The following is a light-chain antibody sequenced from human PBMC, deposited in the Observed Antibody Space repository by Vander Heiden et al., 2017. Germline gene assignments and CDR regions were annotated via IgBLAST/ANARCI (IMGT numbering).Light chain of an antibody. CDR1: QSISSW. CDR3: QQYNSYSWT. V-gene: IGKV1-5*03. Sequence: IQMTQSPSTLSASVGDRVTITCRASQSISSWLAWYQQKPGKAPKLLNYKASSLESGVPSRFSGSGSGTEFTLTISSLQPDDFATYYCQQYNSYSWTFGQGTKVEIK. J-gene: IGKJ1*01. CDR2: KAS.